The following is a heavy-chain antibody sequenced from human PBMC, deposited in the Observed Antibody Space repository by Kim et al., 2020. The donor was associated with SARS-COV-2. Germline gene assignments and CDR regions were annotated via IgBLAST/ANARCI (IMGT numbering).Heavy chain of an antibody. Sequence: PSRRRRVTISVDTSKNQFSRKLSSVTAADTAVYYCASGGTFRGTGRYLDLWGRGTLVTVSS. CDR3: ASGGTFRGTGRYLDL. J-gene: IGHJ2*01. D-gene: IGHD3-16*02. V-gene: IGHV4-34*01.